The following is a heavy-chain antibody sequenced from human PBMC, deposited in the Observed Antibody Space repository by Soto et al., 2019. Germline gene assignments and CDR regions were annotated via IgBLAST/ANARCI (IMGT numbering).Heavy chain of an antibody. J-gene: IGHJ5*02. D-gene: IGHD2-15*01. V-gene: IGHV3-21*01. Sequence: EVQLVESGGGLVKPGGSLRLSCAASGFTFSSYSMNWVRQAPGKGLEWVSSISSSSSYIYYADSVKGRFTISRDNAKNSLYLQMNSLRAEDTAVYYCAREGFSRVVAATGWFDPWGQGTLVTVSS. CDR1: GFTFSSYS. CDR3: AREGFSRVVAATGWFDP. CDR2: ISSSSSYI.